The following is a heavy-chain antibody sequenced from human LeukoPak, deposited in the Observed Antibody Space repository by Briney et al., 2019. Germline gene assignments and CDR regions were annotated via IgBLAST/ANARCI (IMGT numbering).Heavy chain of an antibody. CDR1: GYTFTGYY. D-gene: IGHD3-22*01. CDR3: ARAYYDSSGYYGGDY. V-gene: IGHV1-2*02. J-gene: IGHJ4*02. CDR2: INPNSGGT. Sequence: ASVKVSCKASGYTFTGYYMHWVRQAPGQGLEWMGWINPNSGGTNYAQKFQGRVTMTRDTSISTAYMELSRLRSDDTAVYYCARAYYDSSGYYGGDYWGQGTLVTVSS.